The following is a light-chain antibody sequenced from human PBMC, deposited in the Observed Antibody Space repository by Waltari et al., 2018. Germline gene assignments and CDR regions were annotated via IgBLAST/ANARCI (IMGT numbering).Light chain of an antibody. V-gene: IGLV2-23*02. CDR3: CSYAGTSTLI. J-gene: IGLJ2*01. CDR2: GVS. Sequence: QSALTQPASVSGSPGQSITMSCTGTNSDVGNYNYVSWYQHHPGTAPKGIIFGVSKRPSGVSDRFSGSKSGNTASLTISGLQTEDEADYYCCSYAGTSTLIFGGGTKLTVL. CDR1: NSDVGNYNY.